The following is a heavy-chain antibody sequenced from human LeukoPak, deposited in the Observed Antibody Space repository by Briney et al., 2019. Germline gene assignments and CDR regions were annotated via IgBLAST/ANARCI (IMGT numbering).Heavy chain of an antibody. V-gene: IGHV4-59*08. Sequence: SETLSLTCTVSGGSISSYYWSWIRPPPGKGLEWIGYIYYSGSTNYNPSLKSRVTISVDTSKNQFSLKLSSVTAADTAVYYCARLGYSYGSYYYYGMDVWGQGTTVAVSS. D-gene: IGHD5-18*01. CDR3: ARLGYSYGSYYYYGMDV. CDR1: GGSISSYY. J-gene: IGHJ6*02. CDR2: IYYSGST.